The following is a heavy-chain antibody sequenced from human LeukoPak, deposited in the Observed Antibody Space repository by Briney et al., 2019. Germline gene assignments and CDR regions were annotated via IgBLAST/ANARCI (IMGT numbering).Heavy chain of an antibody. CDR1: GFTFRNYA. D-gene: IGHD6-19*01. CDR2: ISGSGGST. CDR3: AKGTTIAVADDGLDV. V-gene: IGHV3-23*01. J-gene: IGHJ6*02. Sequence: GGSLRLSCAASGFTFRNYAMTWVHQAPGKGLEWVSAISGSGGSTFYADSVKGRFTISRDNSKNTLYLQMNSLRAEDTAVYYCAKGTTIAVADDGLDVWGQGTTVTVSS.